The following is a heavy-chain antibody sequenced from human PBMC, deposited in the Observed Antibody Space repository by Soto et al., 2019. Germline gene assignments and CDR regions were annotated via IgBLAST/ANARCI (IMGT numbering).Heavy chain of an antibody. CDR1: GGTFSSYA. V-gene: IGHV1-69*13. Sequence: ASVKVSCKASGGTFSSYAISWVRQAPGQGLEWMGGIIPIFGTANYAQKFQGRVTITADESTSTAYMELSSLRSEDTAVYYCANGSEDRYPFDYWGQGTLVTVSS. CDR2: IIPIFGTA. D-gene: IGHD3-10*01. CDR3: ANGSEDRYPFDY. J-gene: IGHJ4*02.